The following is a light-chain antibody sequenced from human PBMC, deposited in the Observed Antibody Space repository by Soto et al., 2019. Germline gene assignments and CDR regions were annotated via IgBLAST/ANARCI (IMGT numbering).Light chain of an antibody. CDR2: GAS. Sequence: VMTQSPTTLSVSPGERATLSCRASHGVGNNLAWYQQIPGQAPRLLIYGASTRATGVPDRFSGSGSGTDFTLTISRLEPEDFAVYYCQQYGSSPRTFGQGTKVDIK. CDR3: QQYGSSPRT. J-gene: IGKJ1*01. V-gene: IGKV3-20*01. CDR1: HGVGNN.